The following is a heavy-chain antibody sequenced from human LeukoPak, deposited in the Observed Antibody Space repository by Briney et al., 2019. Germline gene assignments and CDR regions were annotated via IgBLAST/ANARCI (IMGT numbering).Heavy chain of an antibody. CDR1: GFTFSTYV. D-gene: IGHD2-15*01. CDR2: ISGSGGST. Sequence: GGSLRLSCAASGFTFSTYVMTWVRQAPGKGLEWVSAISGSGGSTYYADSVKGRFTISRDNSKNTLYLQMNSLRAEDTAVYYCAKPAGYCSGGSCYFFDYWGQGTLVTVSS. CDR3: AKPAGYCSGGSCYFFDY. J-gene: IGHJ4*02. V-gene: IGHV3-23*01.